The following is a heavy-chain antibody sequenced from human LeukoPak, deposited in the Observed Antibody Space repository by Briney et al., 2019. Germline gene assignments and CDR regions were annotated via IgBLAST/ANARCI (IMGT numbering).Heavy chain of an antibody. CDR3: ARDPYGSGSF. D-gene: IGHD3-10*01. CDR1: GFTLSSYW. J-gene: IGHJ4*02. CDR2: INGDGSST. Sequence: GGPLRLSCAASGFTLSSYWTHWVRRAPGKGLVWVSRINGDGSSTSYADSVKGRFTISRDNAKNTLYLQMNSLRAEDTAVYYCARDPYGSGSFWGQGTLVTVSS. V-gene: IGHV3-74*01.